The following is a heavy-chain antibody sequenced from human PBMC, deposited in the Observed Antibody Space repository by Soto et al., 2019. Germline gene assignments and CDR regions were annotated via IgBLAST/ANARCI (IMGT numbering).Heavy chain of an antibody. Sequence: EVQLVESGGGLAQPGGSLRLSCAASGFTFRGYDMNWVRQAPGKGLEWVSYISSSGIIMSYADSVKGRFTISRDNAKSSLYLQMISLRDEDTAVYYCAREGSGLATARTYDYWGQGTLVTVSS. D-gene: IGHD6-25*01. V-gene: IGHV3-48*03. J-gene: IGHJ4*02. CDR3: AREGSGLATARTYDY. CDR1: GFTFRGYD. CDR2: ISSSGIIM.